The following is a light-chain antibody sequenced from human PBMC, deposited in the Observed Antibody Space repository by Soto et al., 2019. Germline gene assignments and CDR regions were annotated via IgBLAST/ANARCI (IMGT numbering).Light chain of an antibody. Sequence: DIQMTQSASTLSASVGDRVTITCRASQSISSWLAWYQQKPGKAPKLLIYKASSLESGVPSRFSGTGSGTEFTLTISSLQPDDFATYYCQQYNSRTFGQGTKVDIK. V-gene: IGKV1-5*03. CDR3: QQYNSRT. CDR1: QSISSW. CDR2: KAS. J-gene: IGKJ2*01.